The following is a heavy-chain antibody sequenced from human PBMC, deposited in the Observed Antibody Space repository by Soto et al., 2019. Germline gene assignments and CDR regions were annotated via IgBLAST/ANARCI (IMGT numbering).Heavy chain of an antibody. CDR3: AGGGDNSPGYYSV. CDR1: GGSISTHY. J-gene: IGHJ4*02. Sequence: SETLSLTCTVSGGSISTHYWTWIRQPPGKGLEWIGYIFYNGRTNYNPSLESRVTMSVYTAKSQLSLKLRSVTAADTAVYYCAGGGDNSPGYYSVWAQGPLVTVS. D-gene: IGHD3-10*02. V-gene: IGHV4-59*11. CDR2: IFYNGRT.